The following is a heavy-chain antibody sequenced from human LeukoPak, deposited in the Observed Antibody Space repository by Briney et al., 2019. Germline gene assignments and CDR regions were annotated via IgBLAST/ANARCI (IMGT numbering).Heavy chain of an antibody. CDR1: GFTFSSYE. Sequence: GGSLRLSCAASGFTFSSYEMNWVRKAPGKGLEWVSYISGSGSAIYYADSVKGRFTISRDNAKHSLYLQMNSLRAEDTAVYYCARGLGIAVAYDYWGQGTLVTVPS. V-gene: IGHV3-48*03. J-gene: IGHJ4*02. CDR3: ARGLGIAVAYDY. D-gene: IGHD6-19*01. CDR2: ISGSGSAI.